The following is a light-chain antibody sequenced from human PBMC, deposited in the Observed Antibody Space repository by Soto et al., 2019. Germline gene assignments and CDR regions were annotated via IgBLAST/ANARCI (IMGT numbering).Light chain of an antibody. J-gene: IGKJ2*01. CDR3: RQRSSFWPEYT. V-gene: IGKV3-11*01. CDR1: QSVSSY. Sequence: IVLTQSPATLSLSPGEKATLSCRASQSVSSYLAWYQHKPGQAPRLLIFDASHRASGIPPRFSGSGSGTDFTLTISSLEPEDFAVYYCRQRSSFWPEYTFGPGTKVDIK. CDR2: DAS.